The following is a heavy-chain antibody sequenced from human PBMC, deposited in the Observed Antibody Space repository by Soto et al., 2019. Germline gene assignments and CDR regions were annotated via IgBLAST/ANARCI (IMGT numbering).Heavy chain of an antibody. V-gene: IGHV3-23*01. D-gene: IGHD5-18*01. J-gene: IGHJ6*02. CDR1: GFTFSRHA. CDR3: AKGKYLSISYSAMDV. CDR2: FGGSGSGDST. Sequence: EVQLLESGGGLVQPGGSLRLSCAASGFTFSRHAMSWVRQAPGKGLEWVSTFGGSGSGDSTHYADSVKGRFTISRDNAKNTLYLQMNSLSAEDTAVYYCAKGKYLSISYSAMDVWGQGTTVTVSS.